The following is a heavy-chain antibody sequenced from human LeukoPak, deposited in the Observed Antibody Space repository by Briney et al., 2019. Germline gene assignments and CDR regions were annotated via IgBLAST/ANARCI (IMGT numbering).Heavy chain of an antibody. CDR2: IYHSGST. Sequence: SETLSLTCTVSGGSISSYYWSWIRQPPGKGLEWIGSIYHSGSTYYNPSLKSRVTISVDTSKNQFSLKLSSVTAADTAVYYCARGLRISPDYWGQGTLVTVSS. CDR3: ARGLRISPDY. CDR1: GGSISSYY. D-gene: IGHD2-21*02. J-gene: IGHJ4*02. V-gene: IGHV4-38-2*02.